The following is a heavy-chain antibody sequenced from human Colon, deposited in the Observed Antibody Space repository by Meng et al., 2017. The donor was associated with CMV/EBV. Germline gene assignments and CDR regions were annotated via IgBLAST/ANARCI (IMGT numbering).Heavy chain of an antibody. CDR1: GFTFSSYG. CDR2: IRYDGSNK. CDR3: ARDRSVVDY. D-gene: IGHD2-21*01. V-gene: IGHV3-30*02. J-gene: IGHJ4*02. Sequence: GESLKISCAASGFTFSSYGMHWVRQAPGKGLEWVAFIRYDGSNKYYADSVKGRFTISRDNSKNTLYLQMNSLRAEDTAVYYCARDRSVVDYWGQGTLVTVSS.